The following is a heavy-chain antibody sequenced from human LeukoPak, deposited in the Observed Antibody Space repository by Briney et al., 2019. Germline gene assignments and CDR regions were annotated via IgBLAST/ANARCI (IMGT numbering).Heavy chain of an antibody. J-gene: IGHJ5*02. V-gene: IGHV3-7*01. Sequence: GGSLRLSCAASGFTFGTYWMGWVRQAPRKGLEWVANIGEDGGEIYYVNSVKGRFTISRDNAKNSLYLQMSSLRAEDTAVYYCARGVYGLDLWGQGTLVTVSS. CDR2: IGEDGGEI. CDR3: ARGVYGLDL. D-gene: IGHD4-17*01. CDR1: GFTFGTYW.